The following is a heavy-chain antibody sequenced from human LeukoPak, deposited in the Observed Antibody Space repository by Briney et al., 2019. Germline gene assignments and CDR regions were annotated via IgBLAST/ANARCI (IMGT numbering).Heavy chain of an antibody. Sequence: GGSLRLSCAASGFTFSSYSMNWVRQAPGKGLEWVSSISNSGSSRYYADSVKGRFTISRDNAKNSLYLQMNSLRAEDTAVYYCAKDYPKRPTAKVRVDPRGRGNRVTVSA. CDR1: GFTFSSYS. J-gene: IGHJ5*02. D-gene: IGHD2-21*02. CDR3: AKDYPKRPTAKVRVDP. CDR2: ISNSGSSR. V-gene: IGHV3-21*01.